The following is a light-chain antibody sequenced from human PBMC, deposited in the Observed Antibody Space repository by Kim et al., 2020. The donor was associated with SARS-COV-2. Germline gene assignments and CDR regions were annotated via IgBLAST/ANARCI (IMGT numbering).Light chain of an antibody. CDR3: QQYTRSPPAYT. Sequence: PGERSTLSCLASQSLSIVYLACSPQTSAQPPRLLIFGASSRAAGIPDRFSGSGSGTDFTLTISRLVPEDFAVYYCQQYTRSPPAYTFGQGTKLEI. J-gene: IGKJ2*01. CDR1: QSLSIVY. V-gene: IGKV3-20*01. CDR2: GAS.